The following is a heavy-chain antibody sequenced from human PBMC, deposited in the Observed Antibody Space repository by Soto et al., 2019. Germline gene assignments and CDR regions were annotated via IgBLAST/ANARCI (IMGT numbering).Heavy chain of an antibody. V-gene: IGHV1-69*01. Sequence: QVQLVQSGAEVKEPGSSVKVSCKASGGGNLRDYRTTWVRRAPGQGLEWMGGIIPKLGSANYAPKFQGRVTITADESTNSVYMEPRSLRSDDTAVYYCARVGERYDFGAVYWGQGTPVTVSS. CDR3: ARVGERYDFGAVY. CDR1: GGGNLRDYR. CDR2: IIPKLGSA. D-gene: IGHD5-12*01. J-gene: IGHJ4*02.